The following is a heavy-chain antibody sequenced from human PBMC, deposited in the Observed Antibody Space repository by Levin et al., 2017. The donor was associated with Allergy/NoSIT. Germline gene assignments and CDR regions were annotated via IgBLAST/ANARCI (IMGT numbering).Heavy chain of an antibody. D-gene: IGHD5-24*01. Sequence: EASVKVSCAASGFTFSTYSMNWVRQAPGKGLEWVSSISSGGSTTHYADSVKGRFTISRDNGKNSLYLQMNSLRAEDTAVYYCARDHLGNYNFDYWGQGTLVTVSS. CDR1: GFTFSTYS. CDR2: ISSGGSTT. V-gene: IGHV3-48*01. CDR3: ARDHLGNYNFDY. J-gene: IGHJ4*02.